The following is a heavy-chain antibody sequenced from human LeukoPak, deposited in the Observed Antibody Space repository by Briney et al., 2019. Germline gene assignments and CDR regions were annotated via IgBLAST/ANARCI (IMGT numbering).Heavy chain of an antibody. CDR2: ISAYNGNT. CDR3: AYSSGPPYYFDY. CDR1: GYTFTSYG. J-gene: IGHJ4*02. Sequence: ASVKVSCKASGYTFTSYGISWVRQGPGQPLERMGWISAYNGNTNYAQKIQGRVTMTTDPSTSPAYMEPRSLRSDGPAVYYCAYSSGPPYYFDYWGQGTLVAVSS. V-gene: IGHV1-18*01. D-gene: IGHD6-19*01.